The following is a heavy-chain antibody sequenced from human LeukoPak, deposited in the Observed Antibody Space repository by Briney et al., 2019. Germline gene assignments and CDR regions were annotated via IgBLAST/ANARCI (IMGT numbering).Heavy chain of an antibody. D-gene: IGHD6-19*01. CDR2: INHSGST. CDR3: ARVSAVAAHRDAFDI. CDR1: GGSFSGYY. Sequence: KPSETLSLTCAVYGGSFSGYYWSWIRQPPGKGLEWIGEINHSGSTNYNPSLKSRVTISVDTSKNQFSLKLSSVTAADTAVYYCARVSAVAAHRDAFDIWGQGTMVTVSS. V-gene: IGHV4-34*01. J-gene: IGHJ3*02.